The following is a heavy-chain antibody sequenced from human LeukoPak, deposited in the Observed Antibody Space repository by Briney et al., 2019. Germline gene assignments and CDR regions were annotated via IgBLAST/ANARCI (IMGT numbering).Heavy chain of an antibody. CDR3: AKGDNWNEDGGLGY. CDR1: GFTFSSYG. CDR2: ISYDGSNK. J-gene: IGHJ4*02. V-gene: IGHV3-30*18. Sequence: GRSLRLSCAASGFTFSSYGMHWVRQAPGKGLEWVAVISYDGSNKYYADSMKGRFTISRDNSKNTLYLQMNSLRAEDTAVYYCAKGDNWNEDGGLGYWGQGTLVTVSS. D-gene: IGHD1-1*01.